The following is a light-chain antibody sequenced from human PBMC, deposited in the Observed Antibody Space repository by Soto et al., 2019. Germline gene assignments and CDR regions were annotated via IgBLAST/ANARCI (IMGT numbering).Light chain of an antibody. CDR2: EVN. J-gene: IGLJ2*01. CDR3: AAWDDSLVV. V-gene: IGLV2-14*01. Sequence: QSALTQPASLSGSPGQSITISCTGTSSDIGAYDYVSWFQQHPGKAPKLMISEVNNRPSGVSNRFSGSKSGNTAYLTISGLQVEDEADYYCAAWDDSLVVFGGGTKLTVL. CDR1: SSDIGAYDY.